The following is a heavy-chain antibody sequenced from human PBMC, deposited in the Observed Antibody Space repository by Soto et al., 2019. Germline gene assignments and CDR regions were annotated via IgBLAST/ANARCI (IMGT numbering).Heavy chain of an antibody. CDR2: MRMKVDNYAT. D-gene: IGHD1-1*01. V-gene: IGHV3-73*01. CDR3: ARQGKGTSWFDP. Sequence: EVPLVESGGGLVQPGGSLKLSCAASGFIFSDSVMHWVRQASGKGLEWVGRMRMKVDNYATTYAASVKGRFIISRDDSKNTAYLQMNSLKTEDTAMYYCARQGKGTSWFDPWGQGSLVIVSS. J-gene: IGHJ5*02. CDR1: GFIFSDSV.